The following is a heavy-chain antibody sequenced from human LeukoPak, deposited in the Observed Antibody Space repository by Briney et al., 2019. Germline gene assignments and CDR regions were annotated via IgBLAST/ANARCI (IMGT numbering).Heavy chain of an antibody. CDR3: ARAPYDSGGYYDYYFDY. V-gene: IGHV4-59*08. CDR2: IYYSGST. J-gene: IGHJ4*02. Sequence: SETLSLTCTVSGGSISSYYWSWIRQPPGKGLEWIGYIYYSGSTNYNPSLKSRVTISVDTSKNQFSLKLSSVTAADTAVYYCARAPYDSGGYYDYYFDYWGQGTLVTVSS. CDR1: GGSISSYY. D-gene: IGHD3-22*01.